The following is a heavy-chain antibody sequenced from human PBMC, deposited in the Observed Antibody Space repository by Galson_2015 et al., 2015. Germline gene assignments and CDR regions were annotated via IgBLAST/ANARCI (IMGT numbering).Heavy chain of an antibody. Sequence: SLRLSCAASGSSFSSYWMHWVRQVPGKGLVWVSHINNVGSGTGYAGSVKGRFTISRDNAKNTLYLQMNSLRSEDTAVYYCARDLWANYYYYGTDVWGQGTTVTVS. CDR3: ARDLWANYYYYGTDV. V-gene: IGHV3-74*01. D-gene: IGHD1-26*01. J-gene: IGHJ6*02. CDR2: INNVGSGT. CDR1: GSSFSSYW.